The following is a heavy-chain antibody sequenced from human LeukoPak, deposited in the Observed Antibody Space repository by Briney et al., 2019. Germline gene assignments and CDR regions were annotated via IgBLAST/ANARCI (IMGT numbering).Heavy chain of an antibody. Sequence: SETLSLTCVVYGGSFSGYFWSWIRQPPGKGLEWIGEINHSGSTNYNPSLKSRVTISVDTSKNQFSLKLSSVTAADTAVYYCARGDYYGSGRIWGQGTMVTVSS. CDR1: GGSFSGYF. J-gene: IGHJ3*02. CDR2: INHSGST. D-gene: IGHD3-10*01. CDR3: ARGDYYGSGRI. V-gene: IGHV4-34*01.